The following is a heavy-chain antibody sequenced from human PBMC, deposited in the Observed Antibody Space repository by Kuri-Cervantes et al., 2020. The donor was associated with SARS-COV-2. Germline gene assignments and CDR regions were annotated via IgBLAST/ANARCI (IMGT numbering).Heavy chain of an antibody. Sequence: ASVKVSCKASGYTFTDYYIHWVRQAPGQGLEWMGMLNPNGGTTIYAQKFQGRVAMTTDTSTSTAYMELRSLRSDDTAVYYCARDGSPYLLNPNDAFDIWGQGTMVTVSS. CDR3: ARDGSPYLLNPNDAFDI. CDR2: LNPNGGTT. V-gene: IGHV1-46*01. CDR1: GYTFTDYY. J-gene: IGHJ3*02.